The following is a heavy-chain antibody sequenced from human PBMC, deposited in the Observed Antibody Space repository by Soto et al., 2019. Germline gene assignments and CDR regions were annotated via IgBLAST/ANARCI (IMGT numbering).Heavy chain of an antibody. CDR3: ARDLGYYYGSGSQSENYYYYGMDV. Sequence: GGSLRLSCAASGFTFSSYGMHWVRQAPGKGLEWVAVIWYDGSNKYYADSVKGRFTISRDNSKNTLYLQMNSLRAEDTAVYYCARDLGYYYGSGSQSENYYYYGMDVWGQGTTVTVSS. CDR1: GFTFSSYG. V-gene: IGHV3-33*01. CDR2: IWYDGSNK. J-gene: IGHJ6*02. D-gene: IGHD3-10*01.